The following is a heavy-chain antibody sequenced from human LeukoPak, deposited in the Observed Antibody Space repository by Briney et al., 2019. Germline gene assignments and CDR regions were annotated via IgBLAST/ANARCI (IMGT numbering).Heavy chain of an antibody. J-gene: IGHJ4*02. CDR2: VYHSGET. V-gene: IGHV4-30-2*01. CDR1: GGSVSSGDYY. Sequence: PSETLSLTCTVSGGSVSSGDYYWSWIRQPPGKGLEWIGSVYHSGETYYNPSLNSRVTISVDRSKNQFSLKLSSVTAADTAVYYCARVIAVAGTGDYWGQGTLVTVSS. D-gene: IGHD6-19*01. CDR3: ARVIAVAGTGDY.